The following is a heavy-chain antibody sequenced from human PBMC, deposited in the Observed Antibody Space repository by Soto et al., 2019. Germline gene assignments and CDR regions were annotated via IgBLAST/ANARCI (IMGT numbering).Heavy chain of an antibody. CDR3: TTDRPEYSTPDIYYYYYMDV. J-gene: IGHJ6*03. D-gene: IGHD4-4*01. V-gene: IGHV3-15*01. Sequence: GGSLRLSCAASGFTFSNAWMSWVRQAPGKGLEWVGRIKSKTDGGTTDYAAPVKGRLTISRDDSKNTLYLQMNSLKTEDTAVYYCTTDRPEYSTPDIYYYYYMDVWGKGTTVTVSS. CDR1: GFTFSNAW. CDR2: IKSKTDGGTT.